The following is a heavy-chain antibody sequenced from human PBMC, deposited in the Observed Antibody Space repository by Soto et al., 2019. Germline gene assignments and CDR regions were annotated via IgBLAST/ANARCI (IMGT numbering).Heavy chain of an antibody. CDR2: IIPIFGTA. V-gene: IGHV1-69*01. Sequence: QVQLVQSGAEVKKPGSSVKVSCKASGGTFSTSGINWVRQAPGQGLEWMGGIIPIFGTANYAQKFQGRVTITADESTSTAYRELSSLKSEDTAVYFCARERRGSYCSSTSCFFDYWGQGTLVTVSS. CDR3: ARERRGSYCSSTSCFFDY. CDR1: GGTFSTSG. D-gene: IGHD2-2*01. J-gene: IGHJ4*02.